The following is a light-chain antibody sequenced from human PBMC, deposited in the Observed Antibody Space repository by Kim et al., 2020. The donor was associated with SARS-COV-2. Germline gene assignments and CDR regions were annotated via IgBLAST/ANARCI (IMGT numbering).Light chain of an antibody. J-gene: IGKJ4*01. Sequence: ATINCKSSQSVLYSSNNKNNLAWYQQKPGQPPKLLIYWASTRESGIPDRFSGSGSGTDFTLTISSLQAEDVAVYYCQQYYSTPLTFGGGTKVDIK. CDR1: QSVLYSSNNKNN. V-gene: IGKV4-1*01. CDR2: WAS. CDR3: QQYYSTPLT.